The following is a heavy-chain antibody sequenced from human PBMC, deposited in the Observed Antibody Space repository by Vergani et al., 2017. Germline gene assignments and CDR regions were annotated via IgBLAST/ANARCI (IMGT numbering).Heavy chain of an antibody. V-gene: IGHV3-21*01. J-gene: IGHJ4*02. CDR1: GFTFSSYS. Sequence: EVQLVESGGGLVKPGGSLRLSCAASGFTFSSYSMNWVRQAPGKGLEWVSSISSSSSYIYYADSGKGRFTSSRDNAKNSLYLQMNSLRAEDTAVYYCARASRVPAEFDYWGQGTLVTVSS. D-gene: IGHD3-10*01. CDR3: ARASRVPAEFDY. CDR2: ISSSSSYI.